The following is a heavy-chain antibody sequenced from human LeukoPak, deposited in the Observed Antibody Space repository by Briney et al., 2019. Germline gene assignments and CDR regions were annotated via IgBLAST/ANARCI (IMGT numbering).Heavy chain of an antibody. V-gene: IGHV1-69*05. J-gene: IGHJ4*02. D-gene: IGHD5-18*01. Sequence: SVRVSCKASGGTFSSYAISWVRQAPGQGLEWMGRIIPIFGTANYAQKFQGRVTITTDESTSTAYMELSSLRSEDTAVYYCATQSGYSYGFDDYWGQGTLVTVSS. CDR1: GGTFSSYA. CDR2: IIPIFGTA. CDR3: ATQSGYSYGFDDY.